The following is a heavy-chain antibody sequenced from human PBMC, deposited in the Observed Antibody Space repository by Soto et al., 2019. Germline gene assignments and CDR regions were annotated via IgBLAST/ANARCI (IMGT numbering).Heavy chain of an antibody. CDR3: AKIEYASSWYYYGLDV. CDR1: GYTFTSYA. J-gene: IGHJ6*02. D-gene: IGHD6-13*01. V-gene: IGHV1-3*01. Sequence: ASVKVSCKASGYTFTSYAMHWVRQAPGQRLEWMGWINAGNGNTKYSQKFQGRVTITRDTSASTAYMELSSLRSEDTAVYYCAKIEYASSWYYYGLDVWGQGTPVTVSS. CDR2: INAGNGNT.